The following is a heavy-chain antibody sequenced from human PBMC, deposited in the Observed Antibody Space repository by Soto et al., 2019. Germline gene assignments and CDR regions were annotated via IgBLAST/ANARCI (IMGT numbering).Heavy chain of an antibody. J-gene: IGHJ6*02. CDR2: ISAYNGNT. CDR1: GYTFTSYG. D-gene: IGHD3-22*01. Sequence: GASVKVSCKASGYTFTSYGISWVRQAPGQGLEWMGWISAYNGNTNYAQKLQGRVTMTTDTSTSTAYMELRSLRSDDTAVYYCARDDATYYYDSSGYYYGSGLYYYYGMDVWGQGTTVTVSS. V-gene: IGHV1-18*04. CDR3: ARDDATYYYDSSGYYYGSGLYYYYGMDV.